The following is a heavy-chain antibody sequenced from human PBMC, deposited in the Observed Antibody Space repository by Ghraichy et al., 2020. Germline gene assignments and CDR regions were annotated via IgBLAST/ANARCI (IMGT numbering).Heavy chain of an antibody. D-gene: IGHD3-22*01. J-gene: IGHJ4*02. V-gene: IGHV4-59*08. CDR1: GGSISSYY. Sequence: SQTLSLTCTVSGGSISSYYWSWIRQPPGKGLEWIGYIYYSGSTNYNPSLKSRVTISVDTSKNQFSLKLSSVTAADTAVYYCARDSSGYYYFDYWGQGTLVTVSS. CDR2: IYYSGST. CDR3: ARDSSGYYYFDY.